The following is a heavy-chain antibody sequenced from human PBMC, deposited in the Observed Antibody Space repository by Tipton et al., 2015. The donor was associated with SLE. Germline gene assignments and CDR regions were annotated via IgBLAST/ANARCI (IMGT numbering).Heavy chain of an antibody. CDR2: INHSGST. V-gene: IGHV4-34*01. J-gene: IGHJ5*02. CDR1: GGSFSGYY. D-gene: IGHD3-22*01. CDR3: ARDSSGGYNWFDP. Sequence: TLSLTCAVYGGSFSGYYWSWIRQPPGKGLEWIGEINHSGSTNYNPPLKGRVTISVDTSKNQFSLKLSSVTAADTAVYYCARDSSGGYNWFDPWGQGTLVTVSS.